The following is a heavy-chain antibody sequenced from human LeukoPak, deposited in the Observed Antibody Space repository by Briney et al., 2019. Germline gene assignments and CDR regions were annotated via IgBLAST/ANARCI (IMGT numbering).Heavy chain of an antibody. CDR3: AKDMMVAARLAGAFDI. Sequence: GGSLRLSCAASGFTFDDYAMHGVRQAPGKGLEWVSGISWNSGSIGYADSVKGRFTISRDNAKNSLYLQMNSLRAEDTALYYCAKDMMVAARLAGAFDIWGQGTMVTVSS. D-gene: IGHD6-6*01. CDR1: GFTFDDYA. J-gene: IGHJ3*02. V-gene: IGHV3-9*01. CDR2: ISWNSGSI.